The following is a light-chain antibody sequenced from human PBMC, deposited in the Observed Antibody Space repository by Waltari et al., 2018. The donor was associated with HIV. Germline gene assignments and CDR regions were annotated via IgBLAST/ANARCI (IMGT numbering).Light chain of an antibody. V-gene: IGKV3-11*01. Sequence: EIVLTQSPATLSLSPVTRATLSCRASQCISTYLAWYQQKPGQAPRLLIYDASNRATGIPARFSGRGSGTDFTLTISSLAPEDCGVYYCQQRSDWPPWTFGQGTKVEIK. CDR3: QQRSDWPPWT. CDR2: DAS. J-gene: IGKJ1*01. CDR1: QCISTY.